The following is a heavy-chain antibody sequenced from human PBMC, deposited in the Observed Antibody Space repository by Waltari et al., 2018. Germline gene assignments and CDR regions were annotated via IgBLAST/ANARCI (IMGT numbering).Heavy chain of an antibody. V-gene: IGHV3-7*01. Sequence: EVQLVESGGGLVQPGRSLRLSCAASGFTFSIYWMTWVRQAPGKGLEWVAKIRPDGSETNYVDTVEGRFTISRDNAKNSLYLQMNSLRAEDSAVYYCAREKFVVPANSWFDPWGQGTLVTVSS. CDR2: IRPDGSET. J-gene: IGHJ5*02. CDR3: AREKFVVPANSWFDP. CDR1: GFTFSIYW. D-gene: IGHD2-2*01.